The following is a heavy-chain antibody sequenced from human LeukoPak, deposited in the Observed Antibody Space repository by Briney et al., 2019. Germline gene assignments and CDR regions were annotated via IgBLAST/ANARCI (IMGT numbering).Heavy chain of an antibody. CDR2: IYYSGST. D-gene: IGHD3-16*01. CDR3: VRDGGNWDVHY. V-gene: IGHV4-39*07. J-gene: IGHJ4*02. Sequence: SETLSLTCTVSGGSISSSSYYWGWIRQPPGKGLEWIGSIYYSGSTYYNPSLKSRVTISVDMSRNQFSLNLRSVTAADTAVYFCVRDGGNWDVHYWGQGTLVTVSS. CDR1: GGSISSSSYY.